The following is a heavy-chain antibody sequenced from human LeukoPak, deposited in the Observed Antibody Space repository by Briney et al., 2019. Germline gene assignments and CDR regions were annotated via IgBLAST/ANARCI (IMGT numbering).Heavy chain of an antibody. D-gene: IGHD4-23*01. V-gene: IGHV4-31*03. J-gene: IGHJ6*02. CDR1: SGSISSGGYY. CDR2: IYYSGST. CDR3: ARAGNSAYYYYGMDV. Sequence: SETLSLTCTVSSGSISSGGYYWSWIRQHPGKGLEWIGYIYYSGSTYYNPSLKSRVTISVDTSKNQFSLKLSSVTAADTAVYYCARAGNSAYYYYGMDVWGRGTTVTVSS.